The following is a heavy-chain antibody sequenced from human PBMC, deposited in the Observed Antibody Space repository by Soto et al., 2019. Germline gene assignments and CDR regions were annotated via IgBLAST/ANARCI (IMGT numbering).Heavy chain of an antibody. Sequence: SETLSLTCTVSGGSISSGTYYWSWIHQHPGKGLEWIGYIYYSGSTYYNPSLKSRVTISIDTSKKQFSLKLSSVTAADTGVYSCARATKYDYGSGSHHVWGQGTTVTVSS. J-gene: IGHJ6*02. CDR3: ARATKYDYGSGSHHV. D-gene: IGHD3-10*01. V-gene: IGHV4-31*03. CDR1: GGSISSGTYY. CDR2: IYYSGST.